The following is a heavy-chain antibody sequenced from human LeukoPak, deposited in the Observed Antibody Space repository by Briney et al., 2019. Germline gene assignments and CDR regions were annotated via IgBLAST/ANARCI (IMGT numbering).Heavy chain of an antibody. CDR1: GGSFSGYY. V-gene: IGHV4-34*01. J-gene: IGHJ4*02. CDR2: INHSGST. Sequence: PSETLSLPCAVYGGSFSGYYWSWIRQPPGKGLEWIGEINHSGSTNYNPSLKSRVTISVDSSKNQFSLKLSSVTAADTAVYYCARGGYDFWGGHTGPDYWGQGTLVTVSS. CDR3: ARGGYDFWGGHTGPDY. D-gene: IGHD3-3*01.